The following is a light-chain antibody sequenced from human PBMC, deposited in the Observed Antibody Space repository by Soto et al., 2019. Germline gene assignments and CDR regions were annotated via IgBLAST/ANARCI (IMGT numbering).Light chain of an antibody. CDR2: DAS. CDR1: QTTNTW. CDR3: QEYLSYPYT. V-gene: IGKV1-5*01. Sequence: DIQMTQFPSTLSASVGDRVTITCRASQTTNTWLAWYQQKPGTAPKLLIYDASSLEGGVPSRFSASGSGTEFTLTISSLQPDDLATYYCQEYLSYPYTFGQGTKVDI. J-gene: IGKJ2*01.